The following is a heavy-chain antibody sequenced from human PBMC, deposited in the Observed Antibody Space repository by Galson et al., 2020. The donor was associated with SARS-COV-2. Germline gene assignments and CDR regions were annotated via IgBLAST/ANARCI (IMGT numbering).Heavy chain of an antibody. Sequence: GGSLRLSCAASGFTFSTYAINWVRQAPGKGPEWVSSISGSSSAIYYGDSVKGRFTISRDNAKNSVYLQMNSLRAEDTAVYYCARDPYYFDSRGYYLDYWGQGTLVTVSS. CDR1: GFTFSTYA. V-gene: IGHV3-21*01. CDR2: ISGSSSAI. CDR3: ARDPYYFDSRGYYLDY. J-gene: IGHJ4*02. D-gene: IGHD3-22*01.